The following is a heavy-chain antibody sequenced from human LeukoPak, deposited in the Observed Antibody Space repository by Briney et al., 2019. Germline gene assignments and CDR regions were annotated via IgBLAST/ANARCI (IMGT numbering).Heavy chain of an antibody. Sequence: SVKVSCKASGFPFTIYSMQMVRQARGQRLEWIGWIAVASGNTNYAQKFQGRVTITRDMSTSTAYMELRSLRSEDTAVYYCAAVFGSGYYYYFDYWGQGTLVTVSS. D-gene: IGHD3-22*01. CDR2: IAVASGNT. J-gene: IGHJ4*02. CDR1: GFPFTIYS. V-gene: IGHV1-58*02. CDR3: AAVFGSGYYYYFDY.